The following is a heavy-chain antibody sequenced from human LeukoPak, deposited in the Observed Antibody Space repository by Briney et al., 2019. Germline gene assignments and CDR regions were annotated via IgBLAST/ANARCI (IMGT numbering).Heavy chain of an antibody. CDR2: ISIYNVNT. D-gene: IGHD3-22*01. CDR3: ARDCDRGGYYYY. J-gene: IGHJ4*02. V-gene: IGHV1-18*01. CDR1: GYTFSDYG. Sequence: GASVKVSCKASGYTFSDYGISWVRQAPGQGLEWMGWISIYNVNTNYAQKFQGRVAMTTDTSTSTAYMELRSLRSDDTAVYYCARDCDRGGYYYYWGQGTLVTVSS.